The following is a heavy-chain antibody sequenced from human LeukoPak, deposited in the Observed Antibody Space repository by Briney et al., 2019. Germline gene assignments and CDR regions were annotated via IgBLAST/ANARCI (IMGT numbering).Heavy chain of an antibody. CDR1: GGSTSSSSYY. CDR3: ARLHRNDYIFFY. D-gene: IGHD4-11*01. J-gene: IGHJ4*02. V-gene: IGHV4-39*01. CDR2: IYYSGST. Sequence: SETLSLTCTVSGGSTSSSSYYWGWIRQPPGKGLEWIGSIYYSGSTYYNPSLKSRVTISVDTSKNQFSLKLSSVTAADTAVYYCARLHRNDYIFFYWGQGTLVTVSS.